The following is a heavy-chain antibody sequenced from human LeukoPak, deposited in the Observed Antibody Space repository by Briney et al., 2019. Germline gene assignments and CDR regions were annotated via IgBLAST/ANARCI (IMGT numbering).Heavy chain of an antibody. CDR1: GGSISSSSYY. V-gene: IGHV4-39*01. CDR3: ARLVGAAAGATHLDY. D-gene: IGHD6-13*01. CDR2: IYYSGST. J-gene: IGHJ4*02. Sequence: SETLSLTCTVSGGSISSSSYYWGWIRQPPGKGLEWIGSIYYSGSTYYNPSLKSRVTISVDTSKNQFSLKLSSVTAADTAEYYCARLVGAAAGATHLDYWGQGTLVTVSS.